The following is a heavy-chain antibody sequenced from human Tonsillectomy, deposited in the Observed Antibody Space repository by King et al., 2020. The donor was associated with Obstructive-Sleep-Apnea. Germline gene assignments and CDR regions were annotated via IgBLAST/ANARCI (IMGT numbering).Heavy chain of an antibody. CDR1: GFTFSGSA. V-gene: IGHV3-73*02. J-gene: IGHJ5*02. Sequence: VQLVESGGGLVQPGGSLKLSCAASGFTFSGSAMHWVRQASGKGLEWVGHIRSRANTYATAYAASVQGRFTISRDDSKNTAYLQMGSLKTEDTAVYYCIRRWLPTENWFDPWGQGTLVTVSS. D-gene: IGHD6-19*01. CDR3: IRRWLPTENWFDP. CDR2: IRSRANTYAT.